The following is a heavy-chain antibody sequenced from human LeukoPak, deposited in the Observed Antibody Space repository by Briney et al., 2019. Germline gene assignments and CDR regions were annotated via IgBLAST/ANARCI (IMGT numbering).Heavy chain of an antibody. CDR3: AKLPLTLIDAFDI. J-gene: IGHJ3*02. Sequence: QTGGSLRLSCAASGFTFSNYAMNWVRQAPGKGLEWVSGISGSGGNTYYADSVKGHFTISRDNSKNTLYVQLNSLRAEDTAVYYCAKLPLTLIDAFDIWGQGTMVTVSS. D-gene: IGHD3-16*01. CDR1: GFTFSNYA. V-gene: IGHV3-23*01. CDR2: ISGSGGNT.